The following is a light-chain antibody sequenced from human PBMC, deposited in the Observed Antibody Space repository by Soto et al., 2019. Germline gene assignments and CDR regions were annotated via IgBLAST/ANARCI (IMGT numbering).Light chain of an antibody. V-gene: IGKV3-11*01. CDR2: DAS. Sequence: EIVLTPSPAPLSLSPGESTTISCRASQSVSSYLAWYQQKPGQAPRLLIYDASNRATGIPARFSGSGSGTDFTLTISSLEPEDFAVYYCQQRSNWSTFGGGTKVDI. CDR1: QSVSSY. CDR3: QQRSNWST. J-gene: IGKJ4*01.